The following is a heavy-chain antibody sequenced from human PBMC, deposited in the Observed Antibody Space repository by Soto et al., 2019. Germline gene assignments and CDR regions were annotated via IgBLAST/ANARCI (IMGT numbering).Heavy chain of an antibody. CDR1: GGTFSSYG. Sequence: GASVKVSCKASGGTFSSYGISWVRPAPGQGLEWMGGIIPIFGTANYAQKFPGRVTITADESTSTAYMELRSLRSEDTAVYYCAGWAAPIVGATRSSSYFDVWGQGTLVTGSS. D-gene: IGHD1-26*01. CDR2: IIPIFGTA. J-gene: IGHJ4*02. V-gene: IGHV1-69*13. CDR3: AGWAAPIVGATRSSSYFDV.